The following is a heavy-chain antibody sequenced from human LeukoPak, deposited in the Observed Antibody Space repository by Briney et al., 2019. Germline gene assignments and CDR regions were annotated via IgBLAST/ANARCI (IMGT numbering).Heavy chain of an antibody. D-gene: IGHD3-10*01. Sequence: SVKVSCKASGGTFSSYAISWVRHAPGQGLEWRGRIIPILGIANYAQKFQGRVTITADKSTSTAYMELSSLRSEDTAVYYCARDRLPWFGELLPNDYWGQGTLVTVSS. CDR3: ARDRLPWFGELLPNDY. CDR2: IIPILGIA. CDR1: GGTFSSYA. J-gene: IGHJ4*02. V-gene: IGHV1-69*04.